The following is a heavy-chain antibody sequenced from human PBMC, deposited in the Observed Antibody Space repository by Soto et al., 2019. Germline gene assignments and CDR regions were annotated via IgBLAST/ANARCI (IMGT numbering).Heavy chain of an antibody. V-gene: IGHV4-61*01. D-gene: IGHD3-16*01. Sequence: PXETLCLTCAVSAYSVSNDNYYWSWIRQPPGKGLEWIGYIYYSGTTNYNSYLKSRLSLSVDMSKNQFSLKLASVTAADTAVYFCARSQRGRTAFTFDYWGQGALVTVSS. J-gene: IGHJ4*02. CDR1: AYSVSNDNYY. CDR3: ARSQRGRTAFTFDY. CDR2: IYYSGTT.